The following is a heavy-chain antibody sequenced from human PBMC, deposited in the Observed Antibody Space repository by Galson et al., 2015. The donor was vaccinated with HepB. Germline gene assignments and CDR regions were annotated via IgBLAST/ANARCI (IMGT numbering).Heavy chain of an antibody. CDR3: ARGETYSGIPLAS. J-gene: IGHJ4*02. CDR1: GFTVNSNF. D-gene: IGHD5-12*01. Sequence: SLRLSCAASGFTVNSNFMSWVRQAPGRGLEWVSLIYSGGTTDYADFAKGRFLISRDTSENTMYLHLSSLRLEDTAIYYCARGETYSGIPLASWGQGALVTVSS. CDR2: IYSGGTT. V-gene: IGHV3-66*02.